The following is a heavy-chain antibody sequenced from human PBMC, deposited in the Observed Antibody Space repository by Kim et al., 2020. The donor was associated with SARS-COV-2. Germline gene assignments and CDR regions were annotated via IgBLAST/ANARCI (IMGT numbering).Heavy chain of an antibody. CDR3: ARNGITMRWYFDL. V-gene: IGHV4-39*01. Sequence: SETLSLTCTVSGGSISSSSYYWGWIRQPPGKGLEWIGSIYYSGSTYYNPSLKSRVTISVDTSKNQFSLKLSSVTAADTAVYYCARNGITMRWYFDLWGRGTLVTVSS. D-gene: IGHD3-22*01. J-gene: IGHJ2*01. CDR1: GGSISSSSYY. CDR2: IYYSGST.